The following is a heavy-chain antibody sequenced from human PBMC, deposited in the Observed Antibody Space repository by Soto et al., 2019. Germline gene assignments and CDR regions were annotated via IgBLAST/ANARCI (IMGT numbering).Heavy chain of an antibody. CDR2: IKKDGSEQ. Sequence: PGGSLRLSCAAFGFKISSSSMNWVRQAPGRGLEWVANIKKDGSEQYYVDSVKGRFTVSRDNAKNSLTLQMSGLRAEDTAVYYCARGSTSWYFDFWGQGTLVTVSS. J-gene: IGHJ4*02. D-gene: IGHD2-2*01. V-gene: IGHV3-7*01. CDR3: ARGSTSWYFDF. CDR1: GFKISSSS.